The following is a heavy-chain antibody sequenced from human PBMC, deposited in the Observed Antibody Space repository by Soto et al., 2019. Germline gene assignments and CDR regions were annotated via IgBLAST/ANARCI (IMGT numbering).Heavy chain of an antibody. CDR3: TRVGYDILTGYPPDAFDI. CDR2: IRSKAYGGTT. V-gene: IGHV3-49*03. D-gene: IGHD3-9*01. J-gene: IGHJ3*02. CDR1: GFTFGDYA. Sequence: GGSLRFSSTASGFTFGDYAMSWFRQAPGKGLEWVGFIRSKAYGGTTEYAASVKDRFTISRDDSKSIAYLQMNSLKTEDTAVYYCTRVGYDILTGYPPDAFDIWGQGTMVT.